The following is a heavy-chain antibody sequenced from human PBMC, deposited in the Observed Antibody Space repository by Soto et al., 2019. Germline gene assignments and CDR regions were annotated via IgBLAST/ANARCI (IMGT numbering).Heavy chain of an antibody. V-gene: IGHV4-34*01. CDR3: ARAGSSWDYGMDV. D-gene: IGHD6-13*01. CDR1: GGSFSGYY. CDR2: INHSGST. Sequence: SSETLSLTCAVYGGSFSGYYWSWIRQPPGKGLEWIGEINHSGSTNYNPSLKSRVTISVDTSKNQFSLKLSSVTAADTAVYYCARAGSSWDYGMDVWGQGTTVTVSS. J-gene: IGHJ6*02.